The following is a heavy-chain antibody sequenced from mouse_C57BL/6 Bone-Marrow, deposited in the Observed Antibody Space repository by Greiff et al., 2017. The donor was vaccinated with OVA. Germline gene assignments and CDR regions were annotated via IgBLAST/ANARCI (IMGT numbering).Heavy chain of an antibody. J-gene: IGHJ3*01. CDR2: IWGVGST. Sequence: QVQLQQSGPGLVAPSQSLSITCTVSGFSLTSYGVDWVRQSPGKGLEWLGVIWGVGSTNYNSALKSRLSISKDNSKSQVFLKMNSLQTDDTAMYYCASGDYYGSSYVAYWGQGTLVTVSA. V-gene: IGHV2-6*01. CDR1: GFSLTSYG. D-gene: IGHD1-1*01. CDR3: ASGDYYGSSYVAY.